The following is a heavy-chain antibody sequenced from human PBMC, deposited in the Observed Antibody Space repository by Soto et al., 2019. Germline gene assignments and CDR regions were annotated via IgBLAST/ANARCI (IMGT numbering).Heavy chain of an antibody. CDR3: ARGRYYDSSGYYYI. Sequence: SETLSLTCAVYGGSFSSGGYYWSWIRQPPGKGLEWIGYIYYSGSTYYNPSLKSRVTISVDTSKNQFSLKLSSVTAADTAVYYCARGRYYDSSGYYYIWGQGTLVTVSS. V-gene: IGHV4-30-4*08. CDR1: GGSFSSGGYY. J-gene: IGHJ4*02. CDR2: IYYSGST. D-gene: IGHD3-22*01.